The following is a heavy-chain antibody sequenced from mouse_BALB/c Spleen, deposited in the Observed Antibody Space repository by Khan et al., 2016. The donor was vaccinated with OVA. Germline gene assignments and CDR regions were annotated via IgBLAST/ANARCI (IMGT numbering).Heavy chain of an antibody. CDR3: ARQPYYHYYVMDY. J-gene: IGHJ4*01. CDR1: GFSLTNYG. D-gene: IGHD2-10*01. Sequence: VQLVESGPGLVAPSQSLSITCTISGFSLTNYGIHWVRQPPGKGLEWLVVIWSDGSTNYNSDLRSRLSISKDNSKSQVFLKMNSLQTDDTAMYYCARQPYYHYYVMDYRGQGTSVTVSS. V-gene: IGHV2-6-1*01. CDR2: IWSDGST.